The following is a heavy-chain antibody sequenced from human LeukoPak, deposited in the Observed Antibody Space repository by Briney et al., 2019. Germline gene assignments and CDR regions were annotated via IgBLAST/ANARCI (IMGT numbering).Heavy chain of an antibody. CDR2: INPSDGGT. CDR1: GYTFTNNY. V-gene: IGHV1-46*01. J-gene: IGHJ6*04. CDR3: ARDRGITVFGVVVDV. D-gene: IGHD3-3*01. Sequence: ASVKVSCKASGYTFTNNYMHWVRQAPGQGLEWMGIINPSDGGTNYAQKFQGRVTLTRDMSTSTVYMELSSLRSEDTAVYYCARDRGITVFGVVVDVWGKGTTVTVSS.